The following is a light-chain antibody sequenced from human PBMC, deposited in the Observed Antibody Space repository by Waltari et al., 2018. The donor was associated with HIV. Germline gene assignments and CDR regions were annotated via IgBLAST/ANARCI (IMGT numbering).Light chain of an antibody. Sequence: QPVLTQPPSASGTPWQMVTISCSGGSSNIGNIQVYWYQQFPGTAPKLLIYRNNQRPSGVPDRFSGSKSGTSASLVISGLRSEDEADYYCAAWDDSLSGVFGGGTKVTVL. V-gene: IGLV1-47*01. CDR2: RNN. CDR3: AAWDDSLSGV. CDR1: SSNIGNIQ. J-gene: IGLJ2*01.